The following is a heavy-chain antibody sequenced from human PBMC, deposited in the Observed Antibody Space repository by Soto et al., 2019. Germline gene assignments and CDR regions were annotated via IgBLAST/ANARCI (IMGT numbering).Heavy chain of an antibody. CDR2: ITSSGSST. CDR3: AKGVEGYVVSSFDS. Sequence: EVQLLESGGGGVQPGGSLRLSCAASGFISSDYAMTWVRQTPGKGLEWVSAITSSGSSTYFADSLKGRITISRDNSKNTLSLQMDSLRVEDTAIYYCAKGVEGYVVSSFDSWGQGVLVTVSS. D-gene: IGHD5-12*01. CDR1: GFISSDYA. V-gene: IGHV3-23*01. J-gene: IGHJ4*02.